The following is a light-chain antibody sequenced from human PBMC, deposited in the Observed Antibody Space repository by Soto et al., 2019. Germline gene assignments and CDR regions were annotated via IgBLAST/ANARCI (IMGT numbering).Light chain of an antibody. Sequence: ETVSNQAPGTLSVSLGERAALSCRASQSVSIHLAWDQQTPGQAQRLLIYDTSTRATGIPARFSGSVSGTEFTLTISSLQSEDFAVYYCQQYSNWPPITFGQGTRLEI. J-gene: IGKJ5*01. CDR3: QQYSNWPPIT. CDR1: QSVSIH. V-gene: IGKV3-15*01. CDR2: DTS.